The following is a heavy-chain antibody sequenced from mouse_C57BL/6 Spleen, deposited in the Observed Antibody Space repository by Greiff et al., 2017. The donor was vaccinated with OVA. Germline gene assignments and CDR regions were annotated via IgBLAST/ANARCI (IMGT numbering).Heavy chain of an antibody. D-gene: IGHD2-4*01. CDR1: GYAFSSSW. CDR2: IYPGDGDT. CDR3: ARGGDYDGFDY. Sequence: VKLQESGPELVKPGASVKISCKASGYAFSSSWMNWVKQRPGKGLEWIGRIYPGDGDTNYNGKFKGKATLTADKSSSTAYMQLSSLTSEDSAVYCCARGGDYDGFDYWGQGTTLTVSS. V-gene: IGHV1-82*01. J-gene: IGHJ2*01.